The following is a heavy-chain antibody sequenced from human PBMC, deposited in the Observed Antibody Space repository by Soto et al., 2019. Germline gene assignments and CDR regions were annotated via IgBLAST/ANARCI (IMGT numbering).Heavy chain of an antibody. CDR1: GFTFSSYV. D-gene: IGHD6-19*01. J-gene: IGHJ4*02. CDR2: ISYDGTNK. CDR3: ARAISSGWYFVY. Sequence: GGSLRLSCAASGFTFSSYVIHWVRQAPGKGLEWVAVISYDGTNKYYADSVKGRFTISRDNSKNTVSLQMSSLRPEDTAVYYCARAISSGWYFVYWGQGILVTVSS. V-gene: IGHV3-30-3*01.